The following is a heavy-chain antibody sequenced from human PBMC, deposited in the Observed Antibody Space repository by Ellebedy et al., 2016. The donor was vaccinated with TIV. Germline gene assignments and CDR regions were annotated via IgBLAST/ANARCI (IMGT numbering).Heavy chain of an antibody. CDR3: AKDRYYASGSYSDY. J-gene: IGHJ4*02. D-gene: IGHD3-10*01. CDR2: IGTAGDT. V-gene: IGHV3-13*01. CDR1: GFTFSSYD. Sequence: GESLKISCAASGFTFSSYDMHWVRQPTGKGLEWVSAIGTAGDTYYPGSVKGRFTISRDNSKNTLYLQMNSLRVEDTAVYYCAKDRYYASGSYSDYWGQGTLVTVSS.